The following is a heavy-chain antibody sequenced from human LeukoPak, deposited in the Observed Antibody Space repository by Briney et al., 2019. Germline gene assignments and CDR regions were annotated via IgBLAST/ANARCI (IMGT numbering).Heavy chain of an antibody. CDR2: ISSSGSAK. D-gene: IGHD3-10*01. Sequence: PGGSLRLSCAASGFTFSNYGLNWVRQAPGKGLEWVSHISSSGSAKYYADSVKGRFTISRDNAKNTLYLQMNSLRAEDTAVYYCARVRGESPRWFDPWGQGTLVTVSS. CDR1: GFTFSNYG. CDR3: ARVRGESPRWFDP. J-gene: IGHJ5*02. V-gene: IGHV3-48*04.